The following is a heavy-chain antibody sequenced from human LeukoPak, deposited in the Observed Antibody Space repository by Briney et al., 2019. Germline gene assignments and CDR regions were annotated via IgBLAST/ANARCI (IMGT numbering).Heavy chain of an antibody. CDR3: AGSRYHGMDV. CDR1: GFTFSSYW. Sequence: GGSLRLSCAASGFTFSSYWMHWVRQAPGKGLVWVSRINSDGRSTTYADSVKGRFTFSRDNAKNTLYLQMNSLRAEDTAVYYCAGSRYHGMDVWGQGTTVTVSS. V-gene: IGHV3-74*01. J-gene: IGHJ6*02. CDR2: INSDGRST.